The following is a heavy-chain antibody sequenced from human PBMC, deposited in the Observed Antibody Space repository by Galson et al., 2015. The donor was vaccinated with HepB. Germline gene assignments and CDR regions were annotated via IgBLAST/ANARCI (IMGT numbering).Heavy chain of an antibody. J-gene: IGHJ4*02. CDR2: INHSGST. CDR3: AGGDDYVWGSYPPGDY. D-gene: IGHD3-16*01. CDR1: GGSFSGYY. V-gene: IGHV4-34*01. Sequence: TLSLTCAVYGGSFSGYYWSWIRQPPGKGLEWIGEINHSGSTNYNPSLKSRVTISVDTSKNQFSLKLSSVTAADTAVYYCAGGDDYVWGSYPPGDYWGQGTLVTVSS.